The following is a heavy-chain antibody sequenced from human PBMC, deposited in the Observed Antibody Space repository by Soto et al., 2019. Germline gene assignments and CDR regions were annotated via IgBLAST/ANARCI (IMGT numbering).Heavy chain of an antibody. J-gene: IGHJ3*02. CDR1: GYTFTGYY. CDR2: INTNSGGT. V-gene: IGHV1-2*04. D-gene: IGHD5-18*01. CDR3: AREGSYGSLSELRRPVAFDI. Sequence: QVQLVQSGAEVKKPGASVKVSCKASGYTFTGYYMHWVRQAPGQGLELIGWINTNSGGTNYAQKFQGWFTMSRDTYISTAYMDLSRLRSDDTAVYYCAREGSYGSLSELRRPVAFDIWGQGTMVTLSS.